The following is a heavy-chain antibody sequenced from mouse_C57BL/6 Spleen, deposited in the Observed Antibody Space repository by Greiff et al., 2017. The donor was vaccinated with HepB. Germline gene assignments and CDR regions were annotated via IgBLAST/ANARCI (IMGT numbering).Heavy chain of an antibody. Sequence: VQLVESGPELVKPGASVKISCKASGYAFSSSWMNWVKQRPGKGLEWIGRIYPGDGDTNYNGKFKGKATLTADKSSSTAYMQLSSLTSEDSAVYFCARCGTPYYYAMDYWGQGTSVTVSS. J-gene: IGHJ4*01. CDR2: IYPGDGDT. CDR3: ARCGTPYYYAMDY. D-gene: IGHD4-1*01. CDR1: GYAFSSSW. V-gene: IGHV1-82*01.